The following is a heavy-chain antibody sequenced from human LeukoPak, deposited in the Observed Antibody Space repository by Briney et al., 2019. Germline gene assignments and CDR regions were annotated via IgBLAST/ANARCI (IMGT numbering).Heavy chain of an antibody. CDR1: DGSIRNYY. D-gene: IGHD2-2*01. CDR3: ARGASTFDY. J-gene: IGHJ4*02. V-gene: IGHV4-59*01. Sequence: KPSETLSLTCTVSDGSIRNYYWSWIRQPPGKGLGWIGYIYYSGSTTYNPYLKSRVTMSVDMSKNQFSLRLNSVTAADTAVYYCARGASTFDYWGQGTLVTVSS. CDR2: IYYSGST.